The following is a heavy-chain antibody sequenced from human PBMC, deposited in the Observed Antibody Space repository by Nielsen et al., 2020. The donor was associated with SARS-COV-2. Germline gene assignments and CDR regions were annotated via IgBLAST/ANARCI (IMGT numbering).Heavy chain of an antibody. CDR1: GYTFISYG. D-gene: IGHD2-2*02. CDR3: ARGLPAAIIRHLVPLDY. Sequence: ASVKVSCKASGYTFISYGISWVRQAPGQRLEWMGWINAGNGNTKYSQKFQGRVTITRDTSASTAYMELSSLRSEDTAVYYCARGLPAAIIRHLVPLDYWGQGTLVTVSS. V-gene: IGHV1-3*01. CDR2: INAGNGNT. J-gene: IGHJ4*02.